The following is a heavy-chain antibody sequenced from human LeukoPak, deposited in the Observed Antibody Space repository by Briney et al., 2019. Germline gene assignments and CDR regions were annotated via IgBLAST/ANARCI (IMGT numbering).Heavy chain of an antibody. Sequence: GGSLRLSCAASGFTFSSYWMHWVRQAPGKGLVWVSRIKSDGSDTRYADSVKGRFTISRDNAKNTLYLQMNSLRAEDTAVYYCARATLTGSSARPADSRGQGTLVTVSS. CDR2: IKSDGSDT. CDR3: ARATLTGSSARPADS. D-gene: IGHD3-9*01. J-gene: IGHJ4*02. CDR1: GFTFSSYW. V-gene: IGHV3-74*01.